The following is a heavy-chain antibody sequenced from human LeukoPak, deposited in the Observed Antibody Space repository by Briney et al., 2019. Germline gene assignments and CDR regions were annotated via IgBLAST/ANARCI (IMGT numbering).Heavy chain of an antibody. CDR1: GGSFSGYY. J-gene: IGHJ2*01. CDR2: INHSGST. V-gene: IGHV4-34*01. CDR3: ARLVGATKRGPPPHRGGRWYFDL. Sequence: SETLSLACAVYGGSFSGYYWSWIRQPPGKGLEWIGEINHSGSTNYNPSLKSRVTISVDTSKNQFSLKLSSVTAADTAVYYCARLVGATKRGPPPHRGGRWYFDLWGRGTLVTVSS. D-gene: IGHD1-26*01.